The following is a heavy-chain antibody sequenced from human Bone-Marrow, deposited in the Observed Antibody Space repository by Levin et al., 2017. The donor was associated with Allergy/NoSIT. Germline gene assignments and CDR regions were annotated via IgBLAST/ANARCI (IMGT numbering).Heavy chain of an antibody. V-gene: IGHV2-5*02. CDR1: GFSITSNGVG. CDR3: AHRREVGSDSGWEQGHFDY. D-gene: IGHD6-19*01. CDR2: IYWDDDK. Sequence: ESGPTLVKPTQTLTLTCTLSGFSITSNGVGVGWIRQPPGKTLEWLALIYWDDDKRYSPSLRSRLTVTKDTSNNQVVLTMTNMDPVDTATYFCAHRREVGSDSGWEQGHFDYWGQGTQVTVSS. J-gene: IGHJ4*02.